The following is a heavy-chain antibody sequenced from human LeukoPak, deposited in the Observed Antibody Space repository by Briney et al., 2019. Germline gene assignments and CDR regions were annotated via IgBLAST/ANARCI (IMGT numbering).Heavy chain of an antibody. J-gene: IGHJ4*01. Sequence: GGSLRLSCAASGFPFSDYYMSWIRQAPGKGLEWVSYISSGSSYTNYADSVKGRFTVSRDNAKSSLYLQMNSLRAADTAVYYCARDDRKNYYDTTGYPFDYWGHGTLVTVSS. CDR1: GFPFSDYY. V-gene: IGHV3-11*05. CDR3: ARDDRKNYYDTTGYPFDY. D-gene: IGHD3-22*01. CDR2: ISSGSSYT.